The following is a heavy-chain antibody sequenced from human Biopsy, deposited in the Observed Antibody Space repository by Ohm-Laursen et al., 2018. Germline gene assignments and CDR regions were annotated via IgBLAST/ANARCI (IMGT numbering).Heavy chain of an antibody. CDR3: ARDRWPHVTLLGLVVFDF. D-gene: IGHD3-3*01. Sequence: EASVKVSCKASGYTFTNYGISWARQAPGQGLEWMGWISPYNGDTDYAQKLQGRVTMTTDTSTSTAYMDLRSLRSDDTAVYYCARDRWPHVTLLGLVVFDFWGQGTLVIVSS. V-gene: IGHV1-18*01. CDR1: GYTFTNYG. CDR2: ISPYNGDT. J-gene: IGHJ4*02.